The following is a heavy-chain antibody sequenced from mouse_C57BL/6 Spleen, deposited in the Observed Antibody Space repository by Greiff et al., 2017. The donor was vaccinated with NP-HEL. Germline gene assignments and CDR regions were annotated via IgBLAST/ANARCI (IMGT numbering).Heavy chain of an antibody. J-gene: IGHJ4*01. V-gene: IGHV5-6*01. CDR3: ARHIYYYGSSYVDYYAMDY. D-gene: IGHD1-1*01. Sequence: VQLKESGGDLVKPGGSLKLSCAASGFTFSSYGMSWVRQTPDKRLEWVATISSGGSYTYYPDSVKGRFTISRDNAKNTLYLQMSSLKSEDTAMYYCARHIYYYGSSYVDYYAMDYWGQGTSVTVSS. CDR1: GFTFSSYG. CDR2: ISSGGSYT.